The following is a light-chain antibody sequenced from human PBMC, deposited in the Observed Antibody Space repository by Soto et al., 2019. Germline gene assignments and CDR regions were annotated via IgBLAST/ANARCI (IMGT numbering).Light chain of an antibody. CDR1: QTVDSRY. CDR2: GAS. J-gene: IGKJ1*01. CDR3: QQYHFSPET. V-gene: IGKV3-20*01. Sequence: EIVLTQTPAFVSLSPGERVIISCRASQTVDSRYLAWYQQKHGQAPRLLIYGASNRARGIPDRFGGSGSGTDFTLTISSLEPEDFAVYYCQQYHFSPETFGQGTKVDIK.